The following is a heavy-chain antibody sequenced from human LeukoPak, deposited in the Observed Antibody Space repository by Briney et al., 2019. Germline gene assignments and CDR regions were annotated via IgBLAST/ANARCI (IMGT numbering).Heavy chain of an antibody. CDR3: ATRPARETYFAVFDY. V-gene: IGHV3-23*01. D-gene: IGHD2/OR15-2a*01. CDR2: ITGSGGST. Sequence: GGSLRLSCAASGFTVSSNYMSWVRQAPGKGLEWVSGITGSGGSTYHAESVKSRFTISRDNSKNTLYLEMNSLRAEDTAVYFCATRPARETYFAVFDYWGQGTLVTVSS. J-gene: IGHJ4*02. CDR1: GFTVSSNY.